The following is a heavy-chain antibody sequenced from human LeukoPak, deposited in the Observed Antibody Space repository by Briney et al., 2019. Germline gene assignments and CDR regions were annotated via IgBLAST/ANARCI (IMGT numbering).Heavy chain of an antibody. CDR1: GFTFDDYA. CDR2: IKQDGSEK. J-gene: IGHJ4*02. V-gene: IGHV3-7*01. D-gene: IGHD3-10*01. CDR3: ARVGGAYYGSGGYYSGY. Sequence: GGSLRLSCAASGFTFDDYAMHWVRQAPGKGLEWVANIKQDGSEKYYVDSVKGRFTISRDNAKNSLYLQMNGLRAEDTAVYYCARVGGAYYGSGGYYSGYWGQGTLVTVSS.